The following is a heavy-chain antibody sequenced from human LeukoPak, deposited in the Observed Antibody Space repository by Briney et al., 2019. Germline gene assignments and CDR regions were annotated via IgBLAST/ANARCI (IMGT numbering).Heavy chain of an antibody. D-gene: IGHD1-26*01. CDR2: INPNSGGA. Sequence: ASVKVSCKASGYTFTGYYIHWVRQAPGQGLEWVGWINPNSGGAKYAQKFQDRVTMTRDTSISTAYMEVSRLRSDDTAVYYCARVRRTALGEPFDYWGQGTLVTVSS. V-gene: IGHV1-2*02. J-gene: IGHJ4*02. CDR1: GYTFTGYY. CDR3: ARVRRTALGEPFDY.